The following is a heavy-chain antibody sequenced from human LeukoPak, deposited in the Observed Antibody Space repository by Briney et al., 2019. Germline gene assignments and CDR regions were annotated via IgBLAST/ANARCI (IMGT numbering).Heavy chain of an antibody. CDR2: ITSDGSST. J-gene: IGHJ3*02. CDR1: GFTFSSYW. Sequence: GGSLRLSCAASGFTFSSYWMHWVRQVPGEGLVWVARITSDGSSTSHADSVKGRFTISRDNAKNTLYLQMNSLRVEDTAVYYCARDYAVGESFDIWGQGTLVTVSS. V-gene: IGHV3-74*01. D-gene: IGHD3-16*01. CDR3: ARDYAVGESFDI.